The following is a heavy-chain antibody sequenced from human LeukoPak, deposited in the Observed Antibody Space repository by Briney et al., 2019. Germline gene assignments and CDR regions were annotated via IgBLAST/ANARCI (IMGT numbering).Heavy chain of an antibody. Sequence: GGSLRLSCAASGFTFSSYWMHWVRQNPGKGVVWVSRINSDGSDTAYADSVKGRFTISRDNAKNTLYLQMNSLRAEDTAVYYCARDGTRSSWVAYNWFDTWGQGTLVTVSS. CDR2: INSDGSDT. CDR3: ARDGTRSSWVAYNWFDT. D-gene: IGHD6-13*01. CDR1: GFTFSSYW. J-gene: IGHJ5*02. V-gene: IGHV3-74*01.